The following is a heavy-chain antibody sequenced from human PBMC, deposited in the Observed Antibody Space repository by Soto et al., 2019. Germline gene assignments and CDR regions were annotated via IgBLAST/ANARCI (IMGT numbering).Heavy chain of an antibody. CDR2: ISTYNGNT. CDR1: GYTFTSYG. V-gene: IGHV1-18*01. CDR3: ARSIVVVVAANCFVP. J-gene: IGHJ5*02. Sequence: QVQLVQSGAEVKKPGASVKVYCKASGYTFTSYGISWVRQAPGHGLEWMGWISTYNGNTDYAQKLQGRVTMTTDTSTSTAYMDLRSLRSDDTAVYYCARSIVVVVAANCFVPWGQATMVTVSS. D-gene: IGHD2-15*01.